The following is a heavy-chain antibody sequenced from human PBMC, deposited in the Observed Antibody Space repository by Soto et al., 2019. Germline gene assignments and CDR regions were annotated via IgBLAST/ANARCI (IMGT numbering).Heavy chain of an antibody. CDR2: IKSKTDGGTT. CDR3: TTDPGYYR. V-gene: IGHV3-15*01. J-gene: IGHJ5*02. Sequence: EVQLVESGGGLVKPGGSLRLSCAASGFTFSDASMSWVRQAPGKGLEWVGRIKSKTDGGTTDYAAPVKGRFTISRDDSKHTLVLQMISLKTEDTAVYYCTTDPGYYRWGQGTLVTVSS. CDR1: GFTFSDAS. D-gene: IGHD3-22*01.